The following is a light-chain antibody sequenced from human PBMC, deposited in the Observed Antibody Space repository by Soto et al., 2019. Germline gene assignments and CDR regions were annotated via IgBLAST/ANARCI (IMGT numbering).Light chain of an antibody. CDR2: DVS. CDR3: NSFTTSSTLV. Sequence: QSALTQPASVSGSPGQSITISCTGTSSDVGAYNYVSWYQHHPGKAPKLMIYDVSNRPSGVSIRFSGSKSGNTASLTISGLQAEDEADYYCNSFTTSSTLVFGGGTKLTVL. J-gene: IGLJ2*01. V-gene: IGLV2-14*03. CDR1: SSDVGAYNY.